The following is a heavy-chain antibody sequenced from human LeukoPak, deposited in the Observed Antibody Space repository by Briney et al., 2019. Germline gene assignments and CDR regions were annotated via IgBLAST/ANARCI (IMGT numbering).Heavy chain of an antibody. Sequence: GGSLRLSCAASGFTFSSYSMNWVRQAPGKGLEWVSSISSSSSYIYYADSVKGRFTISRANAKNSLYLQMNSLRAEDTAVYYCARDLGGIVVVITYFDYWGQGTLVTVSS. V-gene: IGHV3-21*01. CDR3: ARDLGGIVVVITYFDY. J-gene: IGHJ4*02. D-gene: IGHD3-22*01. CDR1: GFTFSSYS. CDR2: ISSSSSYI.